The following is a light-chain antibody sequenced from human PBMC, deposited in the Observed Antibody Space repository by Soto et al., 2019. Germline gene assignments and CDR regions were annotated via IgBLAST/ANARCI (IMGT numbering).Light chain of an antibody. CDR3: QHYGSSPPYT. J-gene: IGKJ2*01. V-gene: IGKV3-20*01. CDR2: GAS. CDR1: QSVGSSD. Sequence: EIVLTQSPGSLSLSPGERATLSCRANQSVGSSDLAWYQQKPGQAPRLLIYGASSRATGIPDRFSGSGSGTDFTLSISRLEPEDFAVYFCQHYGSSPPYTFGQGTKLEIK.